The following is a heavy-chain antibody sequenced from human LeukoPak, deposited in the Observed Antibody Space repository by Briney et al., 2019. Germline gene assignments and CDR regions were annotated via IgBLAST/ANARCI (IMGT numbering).Heavy chain of an antibody. D-gene: IGHD6-13*01. J-gene: IGHJ4*02. CDR1: GGSFSGYY. CDR3: ARGFGSWYRY. Sequence: SETLSLTCAVYGGSFSGYYWSWIRQPPGRGLEWIGEINHSGSTNYNPSLKSRVTISVDTSKNQFSPKLSSVTAADTAVYYCARGFGSWYRYWGQGTLVTVSS. CDR2: INHSGST. V-gene: IGHV4-34*01.